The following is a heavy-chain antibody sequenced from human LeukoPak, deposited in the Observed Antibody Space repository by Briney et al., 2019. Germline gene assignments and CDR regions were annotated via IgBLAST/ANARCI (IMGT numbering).Heavy chain of an antibody. D-gene: IGHD3-22*01. CDR2: ISAYNGNT. CDR3: ARDGYDSSGYYYGPAGSWFDP. Sequence: GASVKVSCKASGYTVTSYGISWVRQAPGQGLEWMGWISAYNGNTNYAQKLQGRVTMTTDTSTSTAYMELRSLRSDDTAVYYCARDGYDSSGYYYGPAGSWFDPWGQGTLVTVSS. CDR1: GYTVTSYG. V-gene: IGHV1-18*01. J-gene: IGHJ5*02.